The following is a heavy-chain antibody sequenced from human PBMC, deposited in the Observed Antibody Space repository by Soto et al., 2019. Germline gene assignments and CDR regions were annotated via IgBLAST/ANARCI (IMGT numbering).Heavy chain of an antibody. Sequence: ASVKVSCKASGYTFTSYGISWVRQAPGQGLEWMGWISAYNGNTNYALKLQGRVTMTTDTSTSTAYMELRSLRSDDTAVYYCARVVRAYPFGDFDYWGQGTLVTVSS. CDR2: ISAYNGNT. CDR1: GYTFTSYG. V-gene: IGHV1-18*01. D-gene: IGHD3-10*01. CDR3: ARVVRAYPFGDFDY. J-gene: IGHJ4*02.